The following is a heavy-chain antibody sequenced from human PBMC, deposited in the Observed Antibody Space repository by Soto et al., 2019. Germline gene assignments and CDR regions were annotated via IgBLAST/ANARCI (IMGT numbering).Heavy chain of an antibody. Sequence: PSETLSLTCGVYGGSFSGYYWSWIRQPPGKGLEWIGEINHSGSTNYNPSLKSRVTISVDTSKNQFSLKLSSVTAADTAVYYCARGVFTIFGAVINWFDPWGQGTLVTVSS. D-gene: IGHD3-3*01. CDR3: ARGVFTIFGAVINWFDP. J-gene: IGHJ5*02. CDR1: GGSFSGYY. CDR2: INHSGST. V-gene: IGHV4-34*01.